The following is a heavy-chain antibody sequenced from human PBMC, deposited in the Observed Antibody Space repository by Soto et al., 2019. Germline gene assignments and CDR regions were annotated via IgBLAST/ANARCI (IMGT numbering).Heavy chain of an antibody. CDR2: INPKTGGT. CDR1: GYTFTDYY. J-gene: IGHJ4*02. CDR3: ARDVVGSDYFDS. V-gene: IGHV1-2*02. Sequence: GASVKVSCKASGYTFTDYYMHWVRQAPGQGLEWMGWINPKTGGTNYAQKFQGRVTMTRDTSITTAYMELSRLRSDDTAVYYCARDVVGSDYFDSWAQGTLVTVSS. D-gene: IGHD1-26*01.